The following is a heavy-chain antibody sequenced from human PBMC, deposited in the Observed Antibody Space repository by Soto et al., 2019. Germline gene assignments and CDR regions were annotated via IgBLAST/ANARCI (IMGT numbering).Heavy chain of an antibody. J-gene: IGHJ4*02. CDR1: GGSFSGYY. V-gene: IGHV4-34*09. Sequence: PSETLSLTCAVYGGSFSGYYWSWIRQPPGKGLEWIGHIYHSGTTYYNPSLKSRVTISVDTSKNQISLKLTSVSAADTAVYYCATEYYDSRGYYYIDSWGQGTLVTVSS. CDR2: IYHSGTT. D-gene: IGHD3-22*01. CDR3: ATEYYDSRGYYYIDS.